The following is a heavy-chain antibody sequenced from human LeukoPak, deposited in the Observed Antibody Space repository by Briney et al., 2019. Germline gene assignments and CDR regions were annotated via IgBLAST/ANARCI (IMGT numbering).Heavy chain of an antibody. J-gene: IGHJ3*02. CDR3: ATNTMFRGIHAFDI. CDR1: GNSFTSYW. Sequence: GESLKISCKASGNSFTSYWIAWVRQMPGKGLEWMGIIYCGDSDTRYSPSFQGQVTISADKSISIAYLQWSSLKASDSAMYYCATNTMFRGIHAFDIWGQGTMVTVSS. V-gene: IGHV5-51*01. CDR2: IYCGDSDT. D-gene: IGHD3-10*01.